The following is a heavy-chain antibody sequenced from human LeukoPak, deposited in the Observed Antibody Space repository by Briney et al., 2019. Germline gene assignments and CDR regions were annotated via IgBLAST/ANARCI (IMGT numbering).Heavy chain of an antibody. D-gene: IGHD1-26*01. CDR2: IYYSGST. CDR1: GGSISSYY. CDR3: ARYSGSYDY. Sequence: PSETLSLTCTVSGGSISSYYWSWIRQPPGKGLEWIGYIYYSGSTYYNPSLKSRVTISVDTSKNQFSLKLSSVTAADTAVYYCARYSGSYDYWGQGTLVTVSS. V-gene: IGHV4-59*12. J-gene: IGHJ4*02.